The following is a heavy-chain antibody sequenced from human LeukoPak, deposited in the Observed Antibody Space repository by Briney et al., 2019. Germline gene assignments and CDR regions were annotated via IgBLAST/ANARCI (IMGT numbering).Heavy chain of an antibody. V-gene: IGHV1-46*01. CDR3: ARGSCCDRSCYEGFI. CDR1: GYTFTNYY. Sequence: ASVKVSCKASGYTFTNYYMHWVRQAPGQGLEWMGVINPSGGSTTYAQNFQGRVTMTRDTSTSTVYMEVSSLRSEDTAVYYRARGSCCDRSCYEGFIWGQGTMVTVSS. CDR2: INPSGGST. J-gene: IGHJ3*02. D-gene: IGHD2-2*01.